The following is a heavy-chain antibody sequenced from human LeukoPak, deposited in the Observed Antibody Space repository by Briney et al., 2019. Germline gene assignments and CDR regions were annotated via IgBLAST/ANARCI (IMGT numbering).Heavy chain of an antibody. CDR1: GYSFTSYG. CDR2: ISAYNGNT. D-gene: IGHD6-19*01. V-gene: IGHV1-18*01. J-gene: IGHJ4*02. Sequence: GESLKISCKGSGYSFTSYGISWVRQAPGQGLEWMGWISAYNGNTNYAQKLQGRATMTTDTSTSTAYMELRSLRSDDTAVYYCARGLVPPYYFDYWGQGTLVTVSS. CDR3: ARGLVPPYYFDY.